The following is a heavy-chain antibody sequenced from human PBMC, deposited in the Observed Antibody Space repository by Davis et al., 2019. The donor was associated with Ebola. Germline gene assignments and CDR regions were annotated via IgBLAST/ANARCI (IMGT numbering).Heavy chain of an antibody. CDR3: ARDLGQWLELGAFDI. CDR2: INAGNGNT. CDR1: GYTFTSYA. Sequence: AASVKVSCKASGYTFTSYAMHWVRQAPGQRLEWMGWINAGNGNTKYSQKFQGRVTITRDTSASTAYMELSSLRSEDTAVYYYARDLGQWLELGAFDIWGQGTMVTVSS. J-gene: IGHJ3*02. D-gene: IGHD6-19*01. V-gene: IGHV1-3*01.